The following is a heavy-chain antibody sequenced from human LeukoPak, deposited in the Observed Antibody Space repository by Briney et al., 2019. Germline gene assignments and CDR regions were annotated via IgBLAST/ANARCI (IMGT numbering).Heavy chain of an antibody. D-gene: IGHD6-19*01. CDR2: IWYDGSTT. CDR3: AKLLAVAIGY. J-gene: IGHJ4*02. V-gene: IGHV3-33*06. CDR1: GFTFRNHG. Sequence: GGSLRLSCAASGFTFRNHGMYWVRQAPGKGLEWVAVIWYDGSTTYYGDAVKGRFTISRDNSKDTLYLQMNSLRAEDTAVYYCAKLLAVAIGYWGQGTLVTVSS.